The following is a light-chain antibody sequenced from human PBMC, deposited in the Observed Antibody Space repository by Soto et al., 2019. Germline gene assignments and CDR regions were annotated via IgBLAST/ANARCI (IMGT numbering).Light chain of an antibody. J-gene: IGKJ1*01. CDR1: QDIRND. CDR2: AAF. CDR3: LQYYNFSWT. V-gene: IGKV1-6*01. Sequence: AIQMTQSPSSLSASVGDRVTITCRASQDIRNDLAWYQQKPGQAPLLLIFAAFNLQIGVPSRFSGGGSGTHFTLTISSLQPDDFATYYCLQYYNFSWTFGQGTKVDIK.